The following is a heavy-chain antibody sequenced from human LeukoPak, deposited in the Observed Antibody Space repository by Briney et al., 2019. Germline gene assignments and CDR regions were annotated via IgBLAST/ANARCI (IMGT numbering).Heavy chain of an antibody. CDR2: IIPIFGIA. CDR3: ARDGYYDGDYGMDV. V-gene: IGHV1-69*04. CDR1: GGTFSSYA. J-gene: IGHJ6*02. D-gene: IGHD3-22*01. Sequence: SVKVSCKASGGTFSSYAISWVRQAPGQGLEWMGRIIPIFGIANYAQEFQGRVTITADKSTSTAYMELSSLRSEDTAVYYCARDGYYDGDYGMDVWGQGTTVTVSS.